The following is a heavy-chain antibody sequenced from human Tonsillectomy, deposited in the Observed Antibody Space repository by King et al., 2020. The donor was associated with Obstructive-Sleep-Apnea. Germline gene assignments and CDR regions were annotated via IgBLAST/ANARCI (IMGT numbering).Heavy chain of an antibody. CDR3: AREPPYYYDSSGYHPFDY. D-gene: IGHD3-22*01. V-gene: IGHV3-72*01. Sequence: VQLVESGGGLVQPGGSLRLSCAASGFTFSDHYMDWVRQAPGKGLEWVGRTRNKANSYTTEYAASVKGRFTISRDDSKNSLYLQMNSLKTEDTAVYYCAREPPYYYDSSGYHPFDYWGHGTLVTVSS. J-gene: IGHJ4*01. CDR2: TRNKANSYTT. CDR1: GFTFSDHY.